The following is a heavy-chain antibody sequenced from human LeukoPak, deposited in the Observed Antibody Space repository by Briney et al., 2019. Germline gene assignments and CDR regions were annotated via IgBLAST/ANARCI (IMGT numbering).Heavy chain of an antibody. Sequence: PGGSLRLSCAASGFTFSNSAMNWVRQVPGKGLEWVSSIDYDSSHIYYAASVRGRFTISRDNAGNSVYLQMNSLRVEDTAVYYCARDPLRYLRVGHYDYWGQGTLVAVSS. J-gene: IGHJ4*02. V-gene: IGHV3-21*01. CDR1: GFTFSNSA. D-gene: IGHD3-9*01. CDR2: IDYDSSHI. CDR3: ARDPLRYLRVGHYDY.